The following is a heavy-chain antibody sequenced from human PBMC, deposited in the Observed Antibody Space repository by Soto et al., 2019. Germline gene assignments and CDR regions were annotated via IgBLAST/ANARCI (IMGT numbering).Heavy chain of an antibody. CDR2: IYYSGST. CDR1: GGSISSYY. J-gene: IGHJ6*02. CDR3: AGTHYDFWSGYYPSLAYYYYGMDV. D-gene: IGHD3-3*01. V-gene: IGHV4-59*01. Sequence: SETLSLTCTVSGGSISSYYWSWIRQPPGKGLEWIGYIYYSGSTNYNPSLKSRVTISVDTSKNQFSLKLSSVTAADTAVYYCAGTHYDFWSGYYPSLAYYYYGMDVWGQGTTVTVS.